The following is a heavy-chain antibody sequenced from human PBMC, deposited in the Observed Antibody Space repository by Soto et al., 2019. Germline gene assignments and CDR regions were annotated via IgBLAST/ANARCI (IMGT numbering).Heavy chain of an antibody. CDR1: GGSFSGYY. Sequence: PSETLSLTCAVYGGSFSGYYWSWIRQPPGKGLEWIGEINHSGSTNYNPSLKSRVTISVDTSKNQFSLKLSSVTAADTAVYYCARAGIAAAGNYYYYYYGMDVWGQGTTVTVSS. J-gene: IGHJ6*02. CDR3: ARAGIAAAGNYYYYYYGMDV. D-gene: IGHD6-13*01. V-gene: IGHV4-34*01. CDR2: INHSGST.